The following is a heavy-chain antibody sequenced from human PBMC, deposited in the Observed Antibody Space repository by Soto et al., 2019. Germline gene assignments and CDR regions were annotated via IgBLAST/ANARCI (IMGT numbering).Heavy chain of an antibody. CDR2: IIPILGIT. J-gene: IGHJ4*02. CDR3: ASPTARQWCVLLCDY. D-gene: IGHD3-10*01. Sequence: SVKVSCKASGGTFSSYTISWVRQAPGQGLEWMGRIIPILGITNYAQKFQGRVTITADNSTSTAYMELSSLRSEGTAVYDCASPTARQWCVLLCDYWGEGSLVTVPS. V-gene: IGHV1-69*02. CDR1: GGTFSSYT.